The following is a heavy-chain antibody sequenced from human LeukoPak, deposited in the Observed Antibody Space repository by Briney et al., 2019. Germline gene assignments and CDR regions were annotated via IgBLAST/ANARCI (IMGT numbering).Heavy chain of an antibody. Sequence: SETLSLTCTVSGGSFNSGSFYWSWIRQPPGKGLEWIGYIYYSGSTNYNPSLKSRVTISIDTSKNQFSLMVTSVTAADTAVYYCARDLRTYRSGPIYPWGQGTLVTVSS. J-gene: IGHJ5*02. CDR2: IYYSGST. V-gene: IGHV4-61*01. CDR1: GGSFNSGSFY. CDR3: ARDLRTYRSGPIYP. D-gene: IGHD6-19*01.